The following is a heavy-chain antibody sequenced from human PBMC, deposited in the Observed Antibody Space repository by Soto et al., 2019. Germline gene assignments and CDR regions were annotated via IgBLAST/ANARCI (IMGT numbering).Heavy chain of an antibody. D-gene: IGHD3-22*01. J-gene: IGHJ4*02. CDR3: ARSREMYYYDSSGYYAH. V-gene: IGHV4-59*01. CDR1: GGSFSGYY. CDR2: VSFSGST. Sequence: PSETLSLTCAVYGGSFSGYYWSWIRQSPGKELEWIGYVSFSGSTSYNPSLKSRVTISVDTSKNQFSLKLSSVTAADTAVYYCARSREMYYYDSSGYYAHWGQGTLVTVSS.